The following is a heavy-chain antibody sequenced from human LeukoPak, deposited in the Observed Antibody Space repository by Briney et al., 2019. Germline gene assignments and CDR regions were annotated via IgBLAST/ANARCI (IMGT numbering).Heavy chain of an antibody. V-gene: IGHV1-24*01. CDR2: FYLEDDET. CDR3: ATYAGYSRVGYFDL. J-gene: IGHJ2*01. D-gene: IGHD5-18*01. CDR1: VYTLTELS. Sequence: ASVKVSCKVSVYTLTELSMHWVRQAPGKGLEWVGGFYLEDDETIYAQKFQGRVTMTEDTSTDTAYMELSSLRSEDTAVYYCATYAGYSRVGYFDLWGRGTLVTVSS.